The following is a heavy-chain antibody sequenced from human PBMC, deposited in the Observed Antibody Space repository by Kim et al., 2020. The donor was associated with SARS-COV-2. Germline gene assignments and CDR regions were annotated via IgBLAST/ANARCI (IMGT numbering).Heavy chain of an antibody. CDR3: ARDAWAQGWTDGFDS. V-gene: IGHV3-7*01. D-gene: IGHD1-26*01. Sequence: GGSLRLSCVASGFTFSTFWMSWVRQAPGKGLEWVANINQHGSEKKYVDSVKGRFTIFRDNGKDAVYLQMNNLRAEDRAVYYCARDAWAQGWTDGFDSWGHGTPVTVSS. CDR2: INQHGSEK. J-gene: IGHJ4*01. CDR1: GFTFSTFW.